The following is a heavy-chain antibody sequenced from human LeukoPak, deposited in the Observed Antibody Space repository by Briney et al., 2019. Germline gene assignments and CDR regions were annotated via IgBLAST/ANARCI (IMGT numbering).Heavy chain of an antibody. D-gene: IGHD3-3*01. J-gene: IGHJ4*02. Sequence: GGSLRLSCAASGFTFSNYDMHWVRQAPGKGLERVAVISYDGANKYYADSVKGRFTISRDNSKSTLYLQMNSLRAEDTAVYYCAKENDFVYWGQGTLVTASS. V-gene: IGHV3-30*18. CDR2: ISYDGANK. CDR3: AKENDFVY. CDR1: GFTFSNYD.